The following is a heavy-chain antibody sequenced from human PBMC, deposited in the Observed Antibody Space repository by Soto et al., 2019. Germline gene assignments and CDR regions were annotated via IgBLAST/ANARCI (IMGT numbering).Heavy chain of an antibody. D-gene: IGHD3-22*01. J-gene: IGHJ5*01. CDR1: GGTFTNYA. CDR3: ARAGWPHYDSSGHDS. V-gene: IGHV1-69*06. CDR2: ILPIFGPA. Sequence: QVQLVQSGAEVKKPGSSVKVSCKASGGTFTNYAISWVRQAPGQGLEWVGGILPIFGPANYAQKFQGRVTITADTSTTTAFMELSSLRSDDTAVYFWARAGWPHYDSSGHDSWGQGTLVTVSS.